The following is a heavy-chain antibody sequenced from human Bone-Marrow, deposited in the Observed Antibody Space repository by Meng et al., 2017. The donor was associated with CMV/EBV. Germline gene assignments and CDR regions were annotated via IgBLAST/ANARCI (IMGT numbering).Heavy chain of an antibody. Sequence: GESLKISCAASGFNFSVSGMHWVRQAPGKGLEWVAFIWFDGNTKNFADSVKGRFTISRDNSKNTLYLQMNSLRAEDTAVYYCAKDKANYYYYYGMAVWGQGTTVTVSS. V-gene: IGHV3-30*02. J-gene: IGHJ6*02. CDR2: IWFDGNTK. CDR1: GFNFSVSG. CDR3: AKDKANYYYYYGMAV.